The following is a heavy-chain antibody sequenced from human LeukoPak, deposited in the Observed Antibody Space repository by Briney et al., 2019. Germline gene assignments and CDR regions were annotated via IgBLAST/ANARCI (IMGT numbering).Heavy chain of an antibody. D-gene: IGHD6-19*01. CDR2: ISYDGSNK. CDR3: ARDLYSSGWSPFDY. Sequence: GGSLRLSCAASGFTFSSYAMRWVRQAPGKGLEWVGVISYDGSNKYYADSVKGRLTISRDNSKNTLYLQMNRLSAEDTAVYYCARDLYSSGWSPFDYWGQGTLVTVSS. J-gene: IGHJ4*02. V-gene: IGHV3-30-3*01. CDR1: GFTFSSYA.